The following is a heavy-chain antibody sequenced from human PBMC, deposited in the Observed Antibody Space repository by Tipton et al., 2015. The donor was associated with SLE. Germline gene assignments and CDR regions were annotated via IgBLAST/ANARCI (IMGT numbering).Heavy chain of an antibody. D-gene: IGHD2-8*01. Sequence: LRLSCAASGFTFSSYWMSWVRQAPGKGLEWIGEINHSGSTNYNPSLKSRVTISVDTSKNQFSLKLSSVTAADTAVYYCARATTNGKVCFDPWGQGTLVTVSA. V-gene: IGHV4-34*01. CDR2: INHSGST. CDR3: ARATTNGKVCFDP. J-gene: IGHJ5*02. CDR1: GFTFSSYW.